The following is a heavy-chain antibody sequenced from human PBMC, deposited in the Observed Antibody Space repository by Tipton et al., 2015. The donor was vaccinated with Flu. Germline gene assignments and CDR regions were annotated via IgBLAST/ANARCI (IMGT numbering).Heavy chain of an antibody. CDR1: GGSINEAGFY. CDR3: ARVRREPKFGWYTLDS. Sequence: TLSLTCTVSGGSINEAGFYWGWIRQPPGKGLEWVGSVYHTGSAYSTPSLRSRVTISVDTSKNRFSLNLNSVTAADSALYYCARVRREPKFGWYTLDSWGQGTLATISS. V-gene: IGHV4-39*07. D-gene: IGHD6-19*01. CDR2: VYHTGSA. J-gene: IGHJ4*02.